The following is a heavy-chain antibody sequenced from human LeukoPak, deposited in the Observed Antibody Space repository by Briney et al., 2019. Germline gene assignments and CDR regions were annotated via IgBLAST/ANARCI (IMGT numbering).Heavy chain of an antibody. CDR3: ARGLYIQLWLPDY. Sequence: SQTLSLTCTVSGGSLSSGDYYWGWVRQPPGKGLEWIGYIYYSGSTYYNPSLKSRVTISVDTSKNQFSLKLSSVTAADTAVYYCARGLYIQLWLPDYWGQGPWSPSPQ. V-gene: IGHV4-30-4*01. CDR2: IYYSGST. D-gene: IGHD5-18*01. J-gene: IGHJ4*02. CDR1: GGSLSSGDYY.